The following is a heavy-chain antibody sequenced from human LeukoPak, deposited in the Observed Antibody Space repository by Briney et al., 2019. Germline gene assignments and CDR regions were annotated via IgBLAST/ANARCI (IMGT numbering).Heavy chain of an antibody. D-gene: IGHD2-2*02. Sequence: PGGSLRLSCAASGFTFSSYWMSWVRQAPGKGLEWVANIKQDGSEKYYVDSVKGRFTISRDNAKNSLYLQMNSLRAEDTAVYYCARDSTYCSSTSCYKGLDYWGQGTLVTVSS. CDR3: ARDSTYCSSTSCYKGLDY. CDR1: GFTFSSYW. J-gene: IGHJ4*02. CDR2: IKQDGSEK. V-gene: IGHV3-7*01.